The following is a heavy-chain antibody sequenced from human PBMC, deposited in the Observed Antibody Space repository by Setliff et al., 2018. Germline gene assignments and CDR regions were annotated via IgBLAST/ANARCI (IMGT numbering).Heavy chain of an antibody. CDR3: ARTCSGSGCYAGLES. D-gene: IGHD2-15*01. J-gene: IGHJ4*02. CDR2: IWHDGGNK. CDR1: GFTFSNYR. Sequence: GGSLRLSCAASGFTFSNYRMHWVRQAPGKGLEWVAVIWHDGGNKYHADSVKGRFTLSRDNSKNTLYLQMNSLRPEDTAVYYCARTCSGSGCYAGLESWGQGTPVTVSS. V-gene: IGHV3-33*08.